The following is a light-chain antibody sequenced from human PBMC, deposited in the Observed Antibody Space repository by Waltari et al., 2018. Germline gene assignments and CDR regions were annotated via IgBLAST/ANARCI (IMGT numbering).Light chain of an antibody. CDR2: AAS. V-gene: IGKV3-20*01. Sequence: LCCRASQDITGSCITWYQQKPGQAPGRLIYAASSRSPGVPDRFSVSWSGTDFTLTISRLEPEDSAVYYCQQYDGSVVTFGGRTKVEIK. CDR1: QDITGSC. CDR3: QQYDGSVVT. J-gene: IGKJ4*01.